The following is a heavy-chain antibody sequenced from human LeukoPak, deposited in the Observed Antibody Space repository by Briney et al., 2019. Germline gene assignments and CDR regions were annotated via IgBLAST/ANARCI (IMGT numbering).Heavy chain of an antibody. CDR3: ARQVRGRGYYYYFDY. J-gene: IGHJ4*02. CDR1: GGSISSYY. CDR2: IYYSGST. D-gene: IGHD3-22*01. V-gene: IGHV4-59*01. Sequence: SETLSLTCTVSGGSISSYYWSWIRQPPGKGLEWIGYIYYSGSTNYNPSLKSRVTISVDTSKNQFSLKLNSVTAADTAVYYCARQVRGRGYYYYFDYWGQGTLVTVSS.